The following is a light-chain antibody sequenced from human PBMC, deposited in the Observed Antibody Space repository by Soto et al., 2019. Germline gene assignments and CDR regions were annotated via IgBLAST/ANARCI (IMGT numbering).Light chain of an antibody. CDR1: QSVSSSY. CDR2: GAS. CDR3: QQYVTWT. J-gene: IGKJ1*01. Sequence: EIVLTQSPGTLSLSPGETATLSCGASQSVSSSYFAWYQQKPGQAPRLLIYGASSRATGIPDRFSGSGSGTDFTLTISRLEPEDFAVYYCQQYVTWTFGQGTKVDIK. V-gene: IGKV3-20*01.